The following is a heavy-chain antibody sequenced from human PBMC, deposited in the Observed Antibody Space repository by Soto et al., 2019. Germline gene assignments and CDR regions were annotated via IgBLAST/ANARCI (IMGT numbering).Heavy chain of an antibody. Sequence: GGSLRLSCAASGFTFSSYGMHWVRQTPGKGLEWVAVILYDGSKKHYADSMQGRFTISRDNSKNTLYLQMNSLRPEDTAFYYCAKDRGALRWSEEHYYFDYWGQGALVTVSS. CDR3: AKDRGALRWSEEHYYFDY. CDR1: GFTFSSYG. CDR2: ILYDGSKK. V-gene: IGHV3-30*18. J-gene: IGHJ4*02. D-gene: IGHD4-17*01.